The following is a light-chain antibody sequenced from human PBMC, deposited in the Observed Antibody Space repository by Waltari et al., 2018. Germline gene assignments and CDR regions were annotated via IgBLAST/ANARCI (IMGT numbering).Light chain of an antibody. CDR1: SSDVGSYNL. J-gene: IGLJ3*02. CDR2: EVS. V-gene: IGLV2-23*02. CDR3: CSYAGSSTFAV. Sequence: QSALTQPASVSGSPGQSITIPCTGTSSDVGSYNLVPWYQQHPGNAPKLMIYEVSKRPSGVSNRFSGSKSGNTASLTISGLQAEDEADYYCCSYAGSSTFAVFGGGTKLTVL.